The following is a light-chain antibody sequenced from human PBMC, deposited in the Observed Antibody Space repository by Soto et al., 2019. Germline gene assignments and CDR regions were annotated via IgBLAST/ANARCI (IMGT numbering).Light chain of an antibody. Sequence: EIVLTQSPGTLSLSPGERATLSCRASQSVSRTYLAWYQQKPVQAPRLLIYATSSRATGIPDRFSGSGSGTDFTITISRLEPEDFAVYYCQPYRRSGPFGQGTKVEIK. J-gene: IGKJ1*01. V-gene: IGKV3-20*01. CDR1: QSVSRTY. CDR2: ATS. CDR3: QPYRRSGP.